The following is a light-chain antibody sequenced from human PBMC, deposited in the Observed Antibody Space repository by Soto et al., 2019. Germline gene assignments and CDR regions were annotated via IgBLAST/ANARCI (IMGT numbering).Light chain of an antibody. CDR3: QVWDTNSNPVI. Sequence: SYILTQPPSVSVAPGQTATISCGGADIGDKGVPWYQQRPGQAPLLVVYDDSDRPSGIPERYSGTNSENTAALIISRVEAGDEADYYCQVWDTNSNPVIFGGGTKLTVL. J-gene: IGLJ2*01. V-gene: IGLV3-21*02. CDR1: DIGDKG. CDR2: DDS.